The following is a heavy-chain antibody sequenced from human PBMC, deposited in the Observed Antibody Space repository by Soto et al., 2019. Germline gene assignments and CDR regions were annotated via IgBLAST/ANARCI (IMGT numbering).Heavy chain of an antibody. Sequence: QVQLQESGPGLVKPSQTLSLSCSVSGGPISTPGYYWSWIRQSPEKGLEWMGYIHHTESTNHNPSLRGRLSMSVDTSNNQFSLKLISVTAADTAVYFCATGPTAATGRFGELEYWGQGTQVTVSS. D-gene: IGHD3-10*01. V-gene: IGHV4-31*03. CDR2: IHHTEST. CDR3: ATGPTAATGRFGELEY. J-gene: IGHJ4*02. CDR1: GGPISTPGYY.